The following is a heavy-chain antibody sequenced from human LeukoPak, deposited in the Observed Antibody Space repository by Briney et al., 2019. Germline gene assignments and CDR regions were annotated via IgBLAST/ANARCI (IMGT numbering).Heavy chain of an antibody. CDR1: GFTFRSYA. V-gene: IGHV3-23*01. CDR3: AIGWELHRFGY. J-gene: IGHJ4*02. Sequence: PGGSLRLSCAASGFTFRSYAINWVRQAPGKGLEWVSGISNSGDTTYYADSVKGRFTISRDNSKNTLYLQMDSLRAEDTAVYYCAIGWELHRFGYWGQGTLVTVSS. CDR2: ISNSGDTT. D-gene: IGHD1-26*01.